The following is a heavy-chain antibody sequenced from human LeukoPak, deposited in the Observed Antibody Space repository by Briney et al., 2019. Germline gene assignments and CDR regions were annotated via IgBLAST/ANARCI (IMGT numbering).Heavy chain of an antibody. CDR3: ARVLRGYSYGYDY. CDR2: INHSGNT. D-gene: IGHD5-18*01. CDR1: GGSFSGYY. V-gene: IGHV4-34*01. J-gene: IGHJ4*02. Sequence: SETLSLTCAVYGGSFSGYYWNWIRQPPGKGLEWIGEINHSGNTNYNPSLKSRVTISVDTSKNQFSLKLSSVTAADTAVYYCARVLRGYSYGYDYWGQGTLVTVSS.